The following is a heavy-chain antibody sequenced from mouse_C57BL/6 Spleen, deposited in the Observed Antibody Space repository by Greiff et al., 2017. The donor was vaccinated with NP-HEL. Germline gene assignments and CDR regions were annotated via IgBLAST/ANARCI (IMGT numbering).Heavy chain of an antibody. V-gene: IGHV1-85*01. D-gene: IGHD2-5*01. Sequence: VQRVESGPELVKPGASVKLSCKASGYTFTSYDINWVKQRPGQGLEWIGWIYPRDGSTKYNEKFKGKATLTVDTSSSTAYMELHSLTSEDSAVYFCARTSYYSNSWFAYWGQGTLVTVSA. J-gene: IGHJ3*01. CDR2: IYPRDGST. CDR3: ARTSYYSNSWFAY. CDR1: GYTFTSYD.